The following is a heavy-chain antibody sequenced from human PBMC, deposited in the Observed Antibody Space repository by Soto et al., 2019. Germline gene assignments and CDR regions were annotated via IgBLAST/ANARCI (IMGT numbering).Heavy chain of an antibody. CDR1: GYTFTGYY. CDR2: INPNSGGT. D-gene: IGHD1-7*01. Sequence: AASVKVSCKASGYTFTGYYMHWVRQAPGQGLEWMGWINPNSGGTNYAQKFQGRVTMTRDTSIGTAYMELSRLRSDDTAVYYCARDQGSGTTPYYYYGMDVWGQGTTVTVSS. J-gene: IGHJ6*02. V-gene: IGHV1-2*02. CDR3: ARDQGSGTTPYYYYGMDV.